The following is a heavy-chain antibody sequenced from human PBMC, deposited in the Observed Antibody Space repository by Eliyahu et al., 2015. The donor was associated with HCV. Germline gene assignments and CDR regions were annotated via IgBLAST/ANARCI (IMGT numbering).Heavy chain of an antibody. V-gene: IGHV3-23*01. CDR1: GFTFSSYA. J-gene: IGHJ4*02. D-gene: IGHD3-3*01. Sequence: EVQLLESGGGLVQPGGSLRLSCAASGFTFSSYAMSWVRQAPGKGLEWVSAISGSGGSTYYADSVKGRFTISRDNSKNTLYLQMNSLRAEDTAVYYCAKDRGFHDFWSGYYPHWGQGTLVTVSS. CDR3: AKDRGFHDFWSGYYPH. CDR2: ISGSGGST.